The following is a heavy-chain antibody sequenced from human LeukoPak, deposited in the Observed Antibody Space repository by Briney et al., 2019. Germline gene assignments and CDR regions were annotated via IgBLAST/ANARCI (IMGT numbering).Heavy chain of an antibody. CDR2: ISVYNGNT. CDR1: GYTFTSYG. V-gene: IGHV1-18*01. Sequence: ASVKVSCTASGYTFTSYGISWVRQAPGQGLEWMGWISVYNGNTNYAQNLQGRVTMTTDTSTSTAYMELRSLRSDDTAVYYCARDSRGSSGWYDYFDYWGQGTLVTVSS. CDR3: ARDSRGSSGWYDYFDY. J-gene: IGHJ4*02. D-gene: IGHD6-19*01.